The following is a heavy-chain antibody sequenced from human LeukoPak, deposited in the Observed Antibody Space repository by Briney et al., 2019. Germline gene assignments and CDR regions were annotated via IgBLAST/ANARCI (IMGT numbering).Heavy chain of an antibody. J-gene: IGHJ4*02. CDR3: AKGTGDTADY. D-gene: IGHD7-27*01. V-gene: IGHV3-74*01. CDR2: ITNDGSST. Sequence: PGGSLRLSCAASGLTFSSHWMHWVRHAPGKGLVWVSRITNDGSSTTYADSVKGRFTIPRDNSKNTLYLQMNSLRAEDTAVYYCAKGTGDTADYWGQGTLVTVSS. CDR1: GLTFSSHW.